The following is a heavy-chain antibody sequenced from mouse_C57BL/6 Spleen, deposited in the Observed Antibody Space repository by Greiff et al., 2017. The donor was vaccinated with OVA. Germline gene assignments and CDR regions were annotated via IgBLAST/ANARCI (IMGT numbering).Heavy chain of an antibody. Sequence: VQLQQSGPVLVKPGASVKMSCKASGYTFTDYYMNWVKQSHGKSLEWIGVINPYNGGTSYNQKFKGKATLTVDKSSSTAYMELNSLTSEDSAVYYCARWGGYDYDGFDYWGQGTTLTVSS. V-gene: IGHV1-19*01. CDR3: ARWGGYDYDGFDY. J-gene: IGHJ2*01. CDR2: INPYNGGT. CDR1: GYTFTDYY. D-gene: IGHD2-4*01.